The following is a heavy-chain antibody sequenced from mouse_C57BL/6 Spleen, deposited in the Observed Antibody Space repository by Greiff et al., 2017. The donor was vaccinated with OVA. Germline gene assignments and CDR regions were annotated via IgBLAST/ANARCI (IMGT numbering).Heavy chain of an antibody. Sequence: VKLMESGPGLVQPSQSLSITCTVSGFSLTSYGVHWVRQSPGKGLEWLGVIWRGGSTDYNAAFMSRLSITKDNSKSQVFFKRNSLQADDTAIYYCAATAQATAWFAYWGQGTLVTVSA. J-gene: IGHJ3*01. CDR2: IWRGGST. CDR1: GFSLTSYG. V-gene: IGHV2-5*01. CDR3: AATAQATAWFAY. D-gene: IGHD3-2*02.